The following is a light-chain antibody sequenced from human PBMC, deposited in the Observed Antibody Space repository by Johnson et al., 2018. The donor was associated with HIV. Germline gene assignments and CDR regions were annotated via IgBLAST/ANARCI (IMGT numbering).Light chain of an antibody. CDR3: GTWDSSLSAEV. CDR1: TSNIGNNY. Sequence: QSVLTQPPSVSAAPGQKVTISCSGSTSNIGNNYVSWYQQLPGTVPKLLIYEKNKRPSGIPDRFSASKSGTSATLGITGLQTGDEADYYCGTWDSSLSAEVFGTGTKVTVL. J-gene: IGLJ1*01. V-gene: IGLV1-51*02. CDR2: EKN.